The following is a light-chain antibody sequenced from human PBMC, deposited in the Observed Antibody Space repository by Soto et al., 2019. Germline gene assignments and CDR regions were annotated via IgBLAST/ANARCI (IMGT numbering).Light chain of an antibody. CDR1: QSISSW. V-gene: IGKV1-5*03. Sequence: DIQITQSPSTLSASMGDRVTITCRASQSISSWLTWYQQKAGQAPNLLIYKASIVESGAPSRLSGSGSGTEFTLTISSLQPDDSATYYCQQYSYFATYGQGTRVEVK. J-gene: IGKJ1*01. CDR2: KAS. CDR3: QQYSYFAT.